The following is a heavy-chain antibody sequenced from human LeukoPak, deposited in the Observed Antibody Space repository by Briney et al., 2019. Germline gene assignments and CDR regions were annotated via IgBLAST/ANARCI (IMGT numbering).Heavy chain of an antibody. CDR1: GSTFSRYN. D-gene: IGHD1-7*01. CDR3: ASGTVGNYALDY. V-gene: IGHV3-21*01. CDR2: IGTSSNNI. J-gene: IGHJ4*02. Sequence: GGSLTLSCAASGSTFSRYNMTWVRQAPGKGLEWVSSIGTSSNNIYYTDSVKGRFTISRDNAKNSLYLQVDSLRVEDTAVYFCASGTVGNYALDYWGQGTLVTVSS.